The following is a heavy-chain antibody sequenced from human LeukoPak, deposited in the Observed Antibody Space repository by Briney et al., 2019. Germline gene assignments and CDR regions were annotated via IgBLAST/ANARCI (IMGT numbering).Heavy chain of an antibody. CDR1: GFTFSSYS. CDR2: ISSSSSYI. V-gene: IGHV3-21*01. J-gene: IGHJ4*02. Sequence: GGSLRLSCAASGFTFSSYSMNWVRPAPGKGLAGVSSISSSSSYIYYADSVKGRFTLSRDNAKDSLYLQMNSLRAEDTAVYYCARGYDYGDYVVDYWGQGTLVTVSS. CDR3: ARGYDYGDYVVDY. D-gene: IGHD4-17*01.